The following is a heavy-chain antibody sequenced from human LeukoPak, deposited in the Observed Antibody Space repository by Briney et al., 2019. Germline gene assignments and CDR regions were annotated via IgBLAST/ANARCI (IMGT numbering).Heavy chain of an antibody. V-gene: IGHV3-30*18. CDR3: AKGPLIVVVPAVVDY. J-gene: IGHJ4*02. Sequence: GGSLRLSCAASGFTFSSYGMHWVRQAPGKGLEWVAVISYDGSNKYYADSVKGRFTISRDNSKNTLYLQMNSLRAEDTAVYYCAKGPLIVVVPAVVDYWGLGTLVTVSS. CDR2: ISYDGSNK. D-gene: IGHD2-2*01. CDR1: GFTFSSYG.